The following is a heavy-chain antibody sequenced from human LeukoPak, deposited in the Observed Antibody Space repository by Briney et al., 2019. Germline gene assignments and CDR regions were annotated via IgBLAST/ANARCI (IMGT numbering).Heavy chain of an antibody. CDR1: GFTFSSYA. J-gene: IGHJ4*02. Sequence: PGGSLRLSCAASGFTFSSYAMNWVRQAPGKGLEWVAVISYDGSNKYYADSVKGRFTISRDNAKSSLYLQMNSLRAEDTAVYYCASFVVVPEYWGQGTLVTVSS. D-gene: IGHD2-2*01. CDR2: ISYDGSNK. CDR3: ASFVVVPEY. V-gene: IGHV3-30-3*01.